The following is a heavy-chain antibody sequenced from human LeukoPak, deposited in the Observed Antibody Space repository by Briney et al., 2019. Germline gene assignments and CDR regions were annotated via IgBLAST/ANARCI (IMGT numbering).Heavy chain of an antibody. Sequence: PGGSLRLSCAASGFTFSSYAMSWVRQAPGKGLEWVSAISGSGGSTYYADSVKGRFTISRDNAKNLLFLQMDSLRAEDTAVYYCTRAITIGGITIPFGLWGRGTQVTVSS. CDR3: TRAITIGGITIPFGL. D-gene: IGHD3-3*01. V-gene: IGHV3-23*01. CDR2: ISGSGGST. CDR1: GFTFSSYA. J-gene: IGHJ2*01.